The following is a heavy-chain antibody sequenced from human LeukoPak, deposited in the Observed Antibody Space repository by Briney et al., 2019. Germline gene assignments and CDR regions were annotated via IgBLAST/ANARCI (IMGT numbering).Heavy chain of an antibody. Sequence: PSETLSLTCTVSGGSISSYYWSWIRQPPGKGLEWIGYIYYSGSTNYNPSLKSRVTMSVDTSKNQFSLKLSSVTAADTAVYYCARGGMVRGVIVYYYYYMDVWGKGTTVTISS. J-gene: IGHJ6*03. CDR3: ARGGMVRGVIVYYYYYMDV. CDR1: GGSISSYY. D-gene: IGHD3-10*01. CDR2: IYYSGST. V-gene: IGHV4-59*12.